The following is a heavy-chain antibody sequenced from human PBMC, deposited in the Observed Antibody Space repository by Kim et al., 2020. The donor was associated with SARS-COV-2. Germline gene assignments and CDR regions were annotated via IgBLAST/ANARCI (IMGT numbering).Heavy chain of an antibody. J-gene: IGHJ6*02. CDR1: GFTFDDYA. V-gene: IGHV3-9*01. D-gene: IGHD2-2*01. CDR3: AKGRLRYCSSTSCYDQYYYYYGMAV. CDR2: ISWNSGSI. Sequence: GGSLRLSCAASGFTFDDYAMHWVRQAPGKGLEWVSGISWNSGSIGYADSVKGRFTISRDNAKNSLYLQMNSLRAEDTALYYCAKGRLRYCSSTSCYDQYYYYYGMAVWGQGTTVTVSS.